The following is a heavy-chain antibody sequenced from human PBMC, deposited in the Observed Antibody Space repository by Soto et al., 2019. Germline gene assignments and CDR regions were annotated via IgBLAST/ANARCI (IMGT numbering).Heavy chain of an antibody. D-gene: IGHD3-22*01. Sequence: QVQLVESGGGVVQPGRSLRLSCAASGFTFSSYGMHWVRQAPGKGLEWVAVISYDGSNKYYADSVKGRFTISRDNSKKTLYLQMNSLCAEYTDVYYCAKGDDSPLLSSMGYWRKRTLVTVSS. V-gene: IGHV3-30*18. CDR2: ISYDGSNK. CDR3: AKGDDSPLLSSMGY. J-gene: IGHJ4*02. CDR1: GFTFSSYG.